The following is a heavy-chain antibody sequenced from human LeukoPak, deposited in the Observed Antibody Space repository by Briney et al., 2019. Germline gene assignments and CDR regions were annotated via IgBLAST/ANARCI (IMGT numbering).Heavy chain of an antibody. V-gene: IGHV4-59*01. D-gene: IGHD5-18*01. Sequence: SETLSLTCTVSGGSISSYYWSWLRQPPGKGLEWIGYIYYSGSTNYNPSLKSRVTISVDTSKNQFSLKLSSVTAADTAVYYCARDRTAMVSGFRYYYYGMDVWGKGTTVTVSS. J-gene: IGHJ6*04. CDR1: GGSISSYY. CDR2: IYYSGST. CDR3: ARDRTAMVSGFRYYYYGMDV.